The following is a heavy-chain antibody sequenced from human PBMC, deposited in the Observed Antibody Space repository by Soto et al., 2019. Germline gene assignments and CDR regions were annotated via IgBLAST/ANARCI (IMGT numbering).Heavy chain of an antibody. CDR2: ISGSGGST. CDR3: ANDERAPPQGIMITFGGVIVPPFDY. Sequence: PGGSLRLSCAASGFTFSSYAMSWVRQAPGKGLEWVSAISGSGGSTYYADSVKGRFTISRDNSKNTLYLQMNSLRAEDTAVYYCANDERAPPQGIMITFGGVIVPPFDYWGQGTLVTVSS. V-gene: IGHV3-23*01. CDR1: GFTFSSYA. D-gene: IGHD3-16*02. J-gene: IGHJ4*02.